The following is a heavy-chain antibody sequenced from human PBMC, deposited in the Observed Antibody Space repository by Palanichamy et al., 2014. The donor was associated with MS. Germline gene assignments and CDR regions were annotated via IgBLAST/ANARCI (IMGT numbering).Heavy chain of an antibody. Sequence: QVQLQESGPGLVKPSETLSLTCTVSGGSISSYYWSWIRQPPGKGLEWIGYISYSGSTNYNPSLSSRVTMSVDTSKNQFSLKLFSVTAADTAVYYCARDRVAALLFDYWGQGTLVTVSS. CDR2: ISYSGST. CDR1: GGSISSYY. J-gene: IGHJ4*02. CDR3: ARDRVAALLFDY. D-gene: IGHD2-15*01. V-gene: IGHV4-59*01.